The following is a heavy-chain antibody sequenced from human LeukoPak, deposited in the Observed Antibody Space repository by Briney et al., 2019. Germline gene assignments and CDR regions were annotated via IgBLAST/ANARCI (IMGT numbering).Heavy chain of an antibody. Sequence: GGSLRLSCAASGFTFSNAWMSWVRQAPGKGLEWVSGISWNSGSIGYADSVKGRFTISRDNAKNSLYLQMNSLRAEDTALYYCATTSGSYSDYWGQGTLVTVSS. CDR1: GFTFSNAW. V-gene: IGHV3-9*01. CDR2: ISWNSGSI. CDR3: ATTSGSYSDY. J-gene: IGHJ4*02. D-gene: IGHD1-26*01.